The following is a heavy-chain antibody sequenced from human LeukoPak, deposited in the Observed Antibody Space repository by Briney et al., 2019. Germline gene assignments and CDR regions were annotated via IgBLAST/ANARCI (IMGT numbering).Heavy chain of an antibody. CDR2: IGTDGRNT. CDR1: GFSFSSYW. CDR3: ARGGSGYTYGLFDY. Sequence: QPGGSLRLSCAAPGFSFSSYWMPWVRQVPGKGLEWVSRIGTDGRNTNYADSMKGRFTISRDNAKNTLYLQVNSLRVEDTAVYYCARGGSGYTYGLFDYWGQGILVTVSS. V-gene: IGHV3-74*01. J-gene: IGHJ4*02. D-gene: IGHD5-18*01.